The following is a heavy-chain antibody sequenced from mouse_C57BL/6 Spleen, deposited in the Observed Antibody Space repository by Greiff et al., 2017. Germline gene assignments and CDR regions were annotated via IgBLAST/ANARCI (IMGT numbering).Heavy chain of an antibody. CDR2: ISSGSSTI. CDR1: GFTFSDYG. V-gene: IGHV5-17*01. CDR3: AKEGLSTVVADY. Sequence: EVKVEESGGGLVKPGGSLKLSCAASGFTFSDYGMHWVRQAPEKGLEWVAYISSGSSTIYYADTVKGRFTISRDNAKNTLFLQMTSLRSEDTAMYYCAKEGLSTVVADYWGQGTTLTVSS. J-gene: IGHJ2*01. D-gene: IGHD1-1*01.